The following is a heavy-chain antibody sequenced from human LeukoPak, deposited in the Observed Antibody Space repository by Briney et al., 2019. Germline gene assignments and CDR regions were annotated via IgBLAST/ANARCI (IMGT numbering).Heavy chain of an antibody. CDR3: ARDLRHPDAFDI. Sequence: PGGSLRLSCAASGFTFDDYGMSWVRQAPGKGVGWVSGINWNGGSTGYADPVKGRFTISRDNAKNSLYLQMNSLRAKDTALYDCARDLRHPDAFDIWGQGRMVTVSS. CDR2: INWNGGST. CDR1: GFTFDDYG. D-gene: IGHD6-25*01. V-gene: IGHV3-20*01. J-gene: IGHJ3*02.